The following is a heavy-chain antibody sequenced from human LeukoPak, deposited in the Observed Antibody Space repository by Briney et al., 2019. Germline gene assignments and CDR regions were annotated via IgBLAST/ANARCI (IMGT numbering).Heavy chain of an antibody. Sequence: SETLSLTCTVSGGSISSYYWSWIRQPPGKGLEWIGYINDSGSTNSNPSLRSRVTMSVDTSKNQFSLKLSSVTAADTAVYYCTRRGRNNWGEGNDYWGQGTLVTVSS. V-gene: IGHV4-59*08. D-gene: IGHD1-1*01. CDR3: TRRGRNNWGEGNDY. CDR2: INDSGST. CDR1: GGSISSYY. J-gene: IGHJ4*02.